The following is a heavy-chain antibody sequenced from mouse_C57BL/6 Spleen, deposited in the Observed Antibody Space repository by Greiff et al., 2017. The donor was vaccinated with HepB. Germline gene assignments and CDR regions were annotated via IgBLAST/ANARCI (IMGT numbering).Heavy chain of an antibody. CDR2: ISYDGSN. D-gene: IGHD4-1*01. J-gene: IGHJ4*01. CDR1: GYSITSGYY. Sequence: EVKLQESGPGLVKPSQSLSLTCSVTGYSITSGYYWNWIRQFPGNKLEWMGYISYDGSNNYNPSLKNRISITRDTSKNQFFLKLNSVTTEDTATYYCARDRWDEDYYAMDYWGQGTSVTVSS. V-gene: IGHV3-6*01. CDR3: ARDRWDEDYYAMDY.